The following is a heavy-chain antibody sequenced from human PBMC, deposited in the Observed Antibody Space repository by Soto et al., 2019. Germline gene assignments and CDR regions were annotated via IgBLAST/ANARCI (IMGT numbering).Heavy chain of an antibody. D-gene: IGHD5-12*01. CDR1: GFTFTNSA. Sequence: SVKVSCKASGFTFTNSAVQWVRQARGQRLEWIGWIVVYNGNTNYAQKFQDRVTLTTDISTSTAYMELRSLRSNDTAVYYCATSRDGYKLDDWGQGTLVTVSS. V-gene: IGHV1-58*01. CDR2: IVVYNGNT. J-gene: IGHJ4*02. CDR3: ATSRDGYKLDD.